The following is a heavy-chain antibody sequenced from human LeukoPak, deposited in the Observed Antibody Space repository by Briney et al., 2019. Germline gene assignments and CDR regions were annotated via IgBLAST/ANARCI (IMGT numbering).Heavy chain of an antibody. Sequence: PGGSLRLSCAASGFTFSSYAMHWVRQAPGKGLKWVAVISYDGSNKYYADSVKGRFTISRDNAKNTLYLQMNSLRAEDTAVYYCAKDLGRDGYNYWGQGTLVTVSS. J-gene: IGHJ4*02. CDR2: ISYDGSNK. CDR1: GFTFSSYA. V-gene: IGHV3-30-3*01. CDR3: AKDLGRDGYNY. D-gene: IGHD5-24*01.